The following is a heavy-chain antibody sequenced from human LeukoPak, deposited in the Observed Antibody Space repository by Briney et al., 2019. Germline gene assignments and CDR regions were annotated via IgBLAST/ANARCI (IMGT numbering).Heavy chain of an antibody. CDR2: IDYSGST. CDR1: GYSISSGYY. J-gene: IGHJ4*02. CDR3: AREYTLYRSGWFLDY. Sequence: SETLSLTCTVSGYSISSGYYRGWIRQPPGKGLEWIGSIDYSGSTYYNPSLKSRATISIDTSKNQFSLKLSSVTAADTAVYYCAREYTLYRSGWFLDYWGQGTVVTVSS. D-gene: IGHD6-19*01. V-gene: IGHV4-38-2*02.